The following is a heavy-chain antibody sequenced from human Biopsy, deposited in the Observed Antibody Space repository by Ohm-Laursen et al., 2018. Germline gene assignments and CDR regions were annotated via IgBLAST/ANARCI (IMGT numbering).Heavy chain of an antibody. CDR2: IYHSGIT. CDR1: GESFNGYY. V-gene: IGHV4-34*09. Sequence: TLSLTCSVYGESFNGYYWSWIRQHPGKGLEWIAYIYHSGITFSNPSLGSRITISVNTSANRFSLSLTSVTAADTAVYYCARVEGEQLINSGMDVWGQGTTVTGSS. D-gene: IGHD1-1*01. CDR3: ARVEGEQLINSGMDV. J-gene: IGHJ6*02.